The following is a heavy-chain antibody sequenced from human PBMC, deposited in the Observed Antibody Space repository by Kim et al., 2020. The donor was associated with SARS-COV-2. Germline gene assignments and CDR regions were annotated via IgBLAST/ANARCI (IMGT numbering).Heavy chain of an antibody. V-gene: IGHV1-46*01. Sequence: GTPTYAQKFQGRVTMTSDTPTRTGYMELSSLTSEDTAVYYCARDLEGFDYWGQGTLVTVSS. D-gene: IGHD1-1*01. CDR2: GTP. CDR3: ARDLEGFDY. J-gene: IGHJ4*02.